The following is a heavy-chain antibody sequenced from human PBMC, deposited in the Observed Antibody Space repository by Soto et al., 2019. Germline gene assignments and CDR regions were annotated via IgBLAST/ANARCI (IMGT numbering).Heavy chain of an antibody. CDR1: GGTFSGYA. V-gene: IGHV1-69*01. CDR2: IIPIFGIT. Sequence: QAQLMQSGAEVKEPGSSVKVSCKASGGTFSGYAISWVRQAPGQGLEWLGGIIPIFGITNYAQKFQNRLTIAADESSATVYMELRSLTSEDSPIYSCARDPRSITGTTSAEDFQHWGQGTLVSVS. J-gene: IGHJ1*01. CDR3: ARDPRSITGTTSAEDFQH. D-gene: IGHD1-1*01.